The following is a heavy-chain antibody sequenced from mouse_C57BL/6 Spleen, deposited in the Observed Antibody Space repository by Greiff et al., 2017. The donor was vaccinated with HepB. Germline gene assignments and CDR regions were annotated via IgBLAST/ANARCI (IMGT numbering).Heavy chain of an antibody. J-gene: IGHJ4*01. Sequence: EVKVEESGPGLVKPSQSLSLTCSVTGYSITSGYYWNWIRQFPGNKLEWMGYISYDGSNNYNPSLKNRISITRDTSKNQFFLKLNSVTTEDTATYYCARDGDGYYAMDYWGQGTSVTVSS. V-gene: IGHV3-6*01. CDR2: ISYDGSN. CDR1: GYSITSGYY. D-gene: IGHD2-3*01. CDR3: ARDGDGYYAMDY.